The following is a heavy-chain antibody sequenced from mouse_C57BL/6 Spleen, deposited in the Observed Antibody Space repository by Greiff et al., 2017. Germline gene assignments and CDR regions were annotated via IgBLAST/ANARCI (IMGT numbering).Heavy chain of an antibody. D-gene: IGHD1-1*01. J-gene: IGHJ1*03. CDR1: GFTFTDYY. V-gene: IGHV7-3*01. Sequence: EVKLMESGGGLVQPGGSLSLSCAASGFTFTDYYMSWVRQPPGKALEWLGFIRNKANGYTTEYSASVKGRFTISRDNSQSILYLKMNALRAEDSATYYCARYYYGSSYGGYFDVWGTGTTVTVSS. CDR3: ARYYYGSSYGGYFDV. CDR2: IRNKANGYTT.